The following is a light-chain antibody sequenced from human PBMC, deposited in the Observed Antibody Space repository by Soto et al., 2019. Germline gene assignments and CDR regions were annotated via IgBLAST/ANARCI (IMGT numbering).Light chain of an antibody. V-gene: IGKV1-5*01. Sequence: DIQMTQSPSTLSASVGDRVTITCRASQSISTWLAWYQQKPGKAPKVLIYDASSLESGVPSRFSGSGSGTEFTLTISRLEPEDFAVYYCQQYGNSRWTFGQGTKVEIK. CDR1: QSISTW. CDR2: DAS. J-gene: IGKJ1*01. CDR3: QQYGNSRWT.